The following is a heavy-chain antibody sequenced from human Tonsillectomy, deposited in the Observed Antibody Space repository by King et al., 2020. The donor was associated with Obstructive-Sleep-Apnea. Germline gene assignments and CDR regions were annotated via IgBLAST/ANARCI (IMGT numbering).Heavy chain of an antibody. J-gene: IGHJ2*01. CDR1: GGSFSSGGYS. CDR2: IYYSGTT. Sequence: VQLQESGPGLVKPSQTLSLTCAVSGGSFSSGGYSWNWIRQPPGKGLEWIGYIYYSGTTYYNPPLKSRVFISGDTPKNQFSLKLNSVTAADTAVYYCARESGDYLYYFDFWGRGTLVTVSS. V-gene: IGHV4-30-4*07. CDR3: ARESGDYLYYFDF. D-gene: IGHD3-10*01.